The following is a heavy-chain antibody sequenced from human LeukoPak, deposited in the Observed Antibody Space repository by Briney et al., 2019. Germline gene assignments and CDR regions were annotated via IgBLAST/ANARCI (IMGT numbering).Heavy chain of an antibody. CDR1: GGTFSSYT. V-gene: IGHV1-69*13. CDR2: IIPIFGTA. CDR3: AREVRSTRFLAV. J-gene: IGHJ6*04. Sequence: LVKLSCKPSGGTFSSYTISWVRQAPGHGLEWRGGIIPIFGTANYAQKFQGRVTITGDESTSTAYMELSSLRSADTAVYYCAREVRSTRFLAVWDKGTTVTVSS. D-gene: IGHD3-10*01.